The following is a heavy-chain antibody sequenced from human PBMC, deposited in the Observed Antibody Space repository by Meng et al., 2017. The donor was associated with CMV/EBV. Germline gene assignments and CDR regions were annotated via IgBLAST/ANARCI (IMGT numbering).Heavy chain of an antibody. J-gene: IGHJ4*02. Sequence: GGSLRLSCAASGFTFSSYAMHWVRQAPGKGLEWVAVISYDGSNKYYADSVKGRFTISRDNSKNTLYLQMNSLRAEDTAVYYCARGYCSSTSCAHDYWGQGTLVTVSS. D-gene: IGHD2-2*01. CDR2: ISYDGSNK. CDR3: ARGYCSSTSCAHDY. CDR1: GFTFSSYA. V-gene: IGHV3-30-3*01.